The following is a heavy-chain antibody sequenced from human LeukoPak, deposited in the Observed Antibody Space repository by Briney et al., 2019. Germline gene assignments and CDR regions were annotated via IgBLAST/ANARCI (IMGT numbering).Heavy chain of an antibody. CDR3: AGGDHVVVVAATDFPPPYYYYYYMDV. J-gene: IGHJ6*03. D-gene: IGHD2-15*01. CDR2: MNPNSGNT. V-gene: IGHV1-8*01. Sequence: GASVKVSCKASGYTFTSYDINWVRQATGQGLEWMGWMNPNSGNTGYAQKFQGRVTMTRNTSISTAYMELSSLRSEDTAVYYCAGGDHVVVVAATDFPPPYYYYYYMDVWGKGTTVTVSS. CDR1: GYTFTSYD.